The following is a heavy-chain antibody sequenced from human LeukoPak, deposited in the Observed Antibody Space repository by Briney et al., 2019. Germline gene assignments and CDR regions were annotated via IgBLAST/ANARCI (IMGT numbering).Heavy chain of an antibody. CDR2: INHSGST. D-gene: IGHD1-1*01. CDR1: GGSFSGYY. Sequence: PSETLSLTCAVYGGSFSGYYWSWIRQPPGKGLEWIGEINHSGSTNYNPSLKSRVTISVDTSKNQFSLKLSSVTAADTAVYYCARKLAYGPSIGTTGTTPLGFDYWGQGTPVTVSS. J-gene: IGHJ4*02. V-gene: IGHV4-34*01. CDR3: ARKLAYGPSIGTTGTTPLGFDY.